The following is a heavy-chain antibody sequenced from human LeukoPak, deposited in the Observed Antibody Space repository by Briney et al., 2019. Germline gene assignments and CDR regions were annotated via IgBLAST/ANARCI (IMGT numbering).Heavy chain of an antibody. CDR2: ITSDGSST. CDR3: ARGGYGAGSTYYYGMDV. Sequence: GGSLRLSCAASGFTFSNYWMHWIRQAPGKGLVWVSRITSDGSSTTYADSVKGRFTISRDNAKNSLYLQMNSLRVEDTAVYYCARGGYGAGSTYYYGMDVWGQGTTVTVSS. D-gene: IGHD3-10*01. J-gene: IGHJ6*02. V-gene: IGHV3-74*01. CDR1: GFTFSNYW.